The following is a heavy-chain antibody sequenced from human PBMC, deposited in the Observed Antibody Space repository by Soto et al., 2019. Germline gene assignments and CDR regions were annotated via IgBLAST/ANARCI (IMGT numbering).Heavy chain of an antibody. D-gene: IGHD1-1*01. CDR2: INAGNGNT. CDR3: ARGKGMEQNYYYQGMDV. J-gene: IGHJ6*02. Sequence: AASVKVSCNASGYTFTTYAMHWVRQAPGQGLEWMAWINAGNGNTRYSPKFQGRVTISRDTSASTAYMELRSLRSEDTAVYYCARGKGMEQNYYYQGMDVWGRGTTVTVSS. CDR1: GYTFTTYA. V-gene: IGHV1-3*01.